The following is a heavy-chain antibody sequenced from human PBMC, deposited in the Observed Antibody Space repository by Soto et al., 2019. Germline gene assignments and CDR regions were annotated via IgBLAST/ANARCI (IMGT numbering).Heavy chain of an antibody. CDR2: VYYRGRS. J-gene: IGHJ4*02. D-gene: IGHD2-8*01. CDR1: GGSVINSNYC. Sequence: SETLSRTCTVSGGSVINSNYCLFCIRQAPGKGLELIGSVYYRGRSYSKSSVKSRVTISVDTSKNQFSLNLNSVTASDTAVYYCVSQRTSVLTQAYYDYWGPGALVTVSS. V-gene: IGHV4-39*01. CDR3: VSQRTSVLTQAYYDY.